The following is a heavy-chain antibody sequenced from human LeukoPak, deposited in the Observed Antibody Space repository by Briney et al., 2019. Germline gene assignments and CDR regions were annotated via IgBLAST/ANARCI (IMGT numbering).Heavy chain of an antibody. J-gene: IGHJ4*02. CDR2: ISWNSGSI. Sequence: PGRSLRLSCVASGFTFDDYAMHWVRQAPGKALEWVSGISWNSGSIGYADSVKGRFTISRDNAKNSLYLQMNSLRPEDTALYYCAKDKWPTVTTDHYSDYWGQGTLVTVSS. CDR3: AKDKWPTVTTDHYSDY. CDR1: GFTFDDYA. V-gene: IGHV3-9*01. D-gene: IGHD4-17*01.